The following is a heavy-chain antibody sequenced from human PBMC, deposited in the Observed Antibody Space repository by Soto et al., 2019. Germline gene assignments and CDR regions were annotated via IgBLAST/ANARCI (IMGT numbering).Heavy chain of an antibody. Sequence: SETLSLTCTVSGGSISSGGYYRSWIRQHPGKGLEWIGYIYYSGSTYYNPSLKSRVTISVDTSKNQFSLKLSSVTAADTAVYYCAREHVVAAAGTDWFDPWGQGTLVTVSS. J-gene: IGHJ5*02. CDR1: GGSISSGGYY. CDR3: AREHVVAAAGTDWFDP. D-gene: IGHD6-13*01. V-gene: IGHV4-31*03. CDR2: IYYSGST.